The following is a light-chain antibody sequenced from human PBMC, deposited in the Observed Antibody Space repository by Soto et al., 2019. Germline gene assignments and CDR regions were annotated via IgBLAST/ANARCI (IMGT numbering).Light chain of an antibody. CDR1: ERIYSAY. CDR3: QQYGSSPQT. J-gene: IGKJ1*01. CDR2: GTS. V-gene: IGKV3-20*01. Sequence: EVVLTQSPGTLSLSRGKRATLSCRASERIYSAYLGWYQQKPGQAPRLLIYGTSSRATGIPDRFSGSGSGTDFTLTISRLEPEDFAVYSCQQYGSSPQTFGQGTKVDIK.